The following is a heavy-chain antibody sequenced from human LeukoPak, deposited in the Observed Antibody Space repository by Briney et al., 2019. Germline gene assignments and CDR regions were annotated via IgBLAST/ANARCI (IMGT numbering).Heavy chain of an antibody. D-gene: IGHD3-16*01. CDR3: AKDRLGGPYFFHY. CDR2: ISGSGGST. J-gene: IGHJ4*02. CDR1: GFTFSSYA. Sequence: GGALRLSCAASGFTFSSYAMSWVRQAPGKGLEWVSGISGSGGSTYYADSVKGRFTISRDNSKNTLYLQMNSLRAEDTAVYFCAKDRLGGPYFFHYWGQGTLVTVSS. V-gene: IGHV3-23*01.